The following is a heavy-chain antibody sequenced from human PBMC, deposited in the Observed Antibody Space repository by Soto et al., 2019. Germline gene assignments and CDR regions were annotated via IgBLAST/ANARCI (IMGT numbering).Heavy chain of an antibody. V-gene: IGHV1-3*01. CDR1: GYTFTSYA. CDR3: ARKWLYRALDAFDI. CDR2: INAGNGNT. Sequence: ASVKVSCKATGYTFTSYAMHWVRQAPGQRLEWMGWINAGNGNTKYSQKFQGRVTITRDTSASTAYMELSSLRSEDTAVYYCARKWLYRALDAFDIWGQGTMVTVSS. J-gene: IGHJ3*02. D-gene: IGHD1-26*01.